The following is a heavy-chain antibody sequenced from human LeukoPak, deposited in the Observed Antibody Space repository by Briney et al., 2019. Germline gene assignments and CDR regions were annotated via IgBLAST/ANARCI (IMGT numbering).Heavy chain of an antibody. CDR2: INPNSGGT. D-gene: IGHD5-12*01. J-gene: IGHJ6*03. V-gene: IGHV1-2*02. CDR3: ARKSSGYDEVYYYYYMDV. CDR1: GYTFTGYY. Sequence: ASVKVSCKASGYTFTGYYMHWVRQAPGQGLEWMGWINPNSGGTNYAQKFQGRVTMTRDTSISTAYMELSRLRSDDTAVYYCARKSSGYDEVYYYYYMDVWGKGTTVTVSS.